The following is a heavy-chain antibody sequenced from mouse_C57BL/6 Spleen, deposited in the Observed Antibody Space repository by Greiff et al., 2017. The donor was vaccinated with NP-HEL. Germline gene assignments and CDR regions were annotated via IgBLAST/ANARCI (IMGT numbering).Heavy chain of an antibody. J-gene: IGHJ4*01. V-gene: IGHV1-39*01. D-gene: IGHD1-1*01. CDR3: ATPIYYYGSSYVDYAMDY. CDR1: GYSFTDYN. Sequence: EVQLQQSGPELVKPGASVKISCKASGYSFTDYNMNWVKQSNGKSLEWIGVINPNYGTTSYNKKFKGKATLTVDQSSSTAYMQLNSLTSEDSAVYYCATPIYYYGSSYVDYAMDYWGQGTSVTVSS. CDR2: INPNYGTT.